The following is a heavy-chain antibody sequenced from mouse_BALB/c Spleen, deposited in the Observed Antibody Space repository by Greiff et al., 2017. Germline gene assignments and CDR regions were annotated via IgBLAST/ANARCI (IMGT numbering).Heavy chain of an antibody. CDR1: GYTFTDYW. J-gene: IGHJ2*01. V-gene: IGHV1-69*01. Sequence: QVQPQQPGAELVMPGASVKMSCKASGYTFTDYWMHWVKQRPGQGLEWIGAIDTSDSYTSYNQKFKGKATLTVDESSSTAYMQLSSLTSEDSAVYYCARKTTVFDYWGQGTTLTVSS. CDR2: IDTSDSYT. CDR3: ARKTTVFDY. D-gene: IGHD1-1*01.